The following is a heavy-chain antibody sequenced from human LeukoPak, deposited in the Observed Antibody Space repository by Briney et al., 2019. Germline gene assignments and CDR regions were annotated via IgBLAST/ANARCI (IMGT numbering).Heavy chain of an antibody. J-gene: IGHJ4*02. CDR1: GDSISGYY. V-gene: IGHV4-4*07. CDR3: ARQDRTTVTTFDY. CDR2: IYTSGIT. Sequence: SETLSLTCTVSGDSISGYYWSWIRQPAGKGLEGIGRIYTSGITNYNPSLKSRVTMSVDTSKNQFSLKLSSVTAADTAIYYCARQDRTTVTTFDYWGQGTLVTVSS. D-gene: IGHD4-17*01.